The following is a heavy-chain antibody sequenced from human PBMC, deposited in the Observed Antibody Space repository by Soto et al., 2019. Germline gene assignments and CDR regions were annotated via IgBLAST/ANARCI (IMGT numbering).Heavy chain of an antibody. CDR3: ARGRLDYFWSGYLYYIAS. CDR1: GGSISSYY. CDR2: IYLSGFT. Sequence: SETLSLTCTVSGGSISSYYWSWIRQPPGKGLEWIGYIYLSGFTYSTPSLKSRVNMSLDTSKNQFSLKLSSVTAADTAVYYCARGRLDYFWSGYLYYIASWGMGTLVTVYS. D-gene: IGHD3-3*01. J-gene: IGHJ4*02. V-gene: IGHV4-4*09.